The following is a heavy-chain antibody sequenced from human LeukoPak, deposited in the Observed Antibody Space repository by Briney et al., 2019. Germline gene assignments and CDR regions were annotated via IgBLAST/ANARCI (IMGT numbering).Heavy chain of an antibody. CDR1: GYTFTSYD. D-gene: IGHD3-16*02. Sequence: ASVKVSCKASGYTFTSYDINWVRQATGQGLEWMGWMNPNSGNTGYAQKFQGRVTMTRNTSISTAYMELSSLRSEDTAVYYCARGAITFGGVIDEMIGYWGQGTLVTVSS. V-gene: IGHV1-8*01. CDR2: MNPNSGNT. J-gene: IGHJ4*02. CDR3: ARGAITFGGVIDEMIGY.